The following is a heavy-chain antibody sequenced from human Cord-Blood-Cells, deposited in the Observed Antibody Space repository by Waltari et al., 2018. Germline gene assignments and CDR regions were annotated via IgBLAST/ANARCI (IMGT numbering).Heavy chain of an antibody. Sequence: RQAPGKGLEWWANIKQDGSEKYYWDSVKCRFTISRDNAKNSLYLQMTSLRAEDTAVYYCARVWFGEFTFDYWGQGTLVTVSS. J-gene: IGHJ4*02. D-gene: IGHD3-10*01. V-gene: IGHV3-7*04. CDR3: ARVWFGEFTFDY. CDR2: IKQDGSEK.